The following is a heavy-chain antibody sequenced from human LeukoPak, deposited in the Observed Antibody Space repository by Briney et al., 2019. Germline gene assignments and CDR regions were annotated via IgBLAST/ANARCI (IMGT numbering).Heavy chain of an antibody. Sequence: GGSLRLSCAASGFTFTSYAMSWVRQAPGKGLEWVSSISGSGGGTFYADSVKGRFTISRDNSKNTLYLQMNSLRVEDTAVYYCAKAPRFGDHATEYYYYYMHVWGKGTTVTVSS. D-gene: IGHD3-16*01. CDR3: AKAPRFGDHATEYYYYYMHV. J-gene: IGHJ6*03. V-gene: IGHV3-23*01. CDR2: ISGSGGGT. CDR1: GFTFTSYA.